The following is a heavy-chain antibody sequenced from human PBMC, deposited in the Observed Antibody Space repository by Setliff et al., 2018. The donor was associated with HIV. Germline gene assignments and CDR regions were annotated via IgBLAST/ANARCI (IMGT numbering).Heavy chain of an antibody. J-gene: IGHJ5*02. D-gene: IGHD3-10*01. CDR2: INHSGST. Sequence: PSETLSLTCAVYGGSFSGYYWSWIRQPPGKGLEWIGEINHSGSTNYNPSLKSRVTILVDTSKNQFSLKLSSVTAADTAVYFCARARGPPLPVLDLWGQGTLVTVSS. CDR1: GGSFSGYY. CDR3: ARARGPPLPVLDL. V-gene: IGHV4-34*01.